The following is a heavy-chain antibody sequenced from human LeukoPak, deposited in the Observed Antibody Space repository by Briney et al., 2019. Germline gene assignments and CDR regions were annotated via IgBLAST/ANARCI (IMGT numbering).Heavy chain of an antibody. V-gene: IGHV3-30*04. D-gene: IGHD6-13*01. CDR3: AASLYSSSWSHFDY. J-gene: IGHJ4*02. CDR1: GFTFSSYA. CDR2: ISYDGSNK. Sequence: QPGGSLRLSCAASGFTFSSYAMHWVRQAPGKGLEWVAVISYDGSNKYYADSVKGRFTISRDNSKNTLYLQMNSLRAEDTAVYYCAASLYSSSWSHFDYWGQGTLVTVSS.